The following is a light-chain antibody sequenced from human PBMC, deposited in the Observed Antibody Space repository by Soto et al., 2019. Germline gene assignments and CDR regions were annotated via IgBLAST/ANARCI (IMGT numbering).Light chain of an antibody. CDR1: SSNVGSYKL. Sequence: QSVLTQPASVSGSPGQSITISCTGTSSNVGSYKLVSWYQQHPGKAPKLMIFEVNKRPSGVSNRFSGSKSGNTASLTISGLKVEAEADYYCCSSGGSPTYVFGNGTKVTV. V-gene: IGLV2-23*02. CDR2: EVN. CDR3: CSSGGSPTYV. J-gene: IGLJ1*01.